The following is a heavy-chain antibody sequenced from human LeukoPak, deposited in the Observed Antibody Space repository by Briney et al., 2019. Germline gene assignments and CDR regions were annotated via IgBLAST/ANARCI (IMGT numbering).Heavy chain of an antibody. CDR1: GGSISSSSYY. D-gene: IGHD2-8*01. CDR2: IYYSGST. V-gene: IGHV4-39*01. CDR3: ARRPASYCTNGVCYFFDY. Sequence: KPSETLSLTCTVSGGSISSSSYYWGWIRQPPGKGLEWIGSIYYSGSTYYNPSLKSRVTISVDTSKNQFSLKLSSVTAADTAVYYCARRPASYCTNGVCYFFDYWGRGTLVTVSS. J-gene: IGHJ4*02.